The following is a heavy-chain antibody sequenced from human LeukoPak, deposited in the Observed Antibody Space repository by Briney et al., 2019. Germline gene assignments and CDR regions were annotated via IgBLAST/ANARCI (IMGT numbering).Heavy chain of an antibody. D-gene: IGHD3-10*01. CDR1: GGSLNDYL. Sequence: SETLSLTCAVYGGSLNDYLWSWIRQPPGQGLGLIGEVGHSGTTNYNPSLKSRVTISVDTSKNQVSLQLTSVTAPDTAVYYCARELISSRAAFDTWGQGTVVIVAS. CDR2: VGHSGTT. V-gene: IGHV4-34*01. CDR3: ARELISSRAAFDT. J-gene: IGHJ3*02.